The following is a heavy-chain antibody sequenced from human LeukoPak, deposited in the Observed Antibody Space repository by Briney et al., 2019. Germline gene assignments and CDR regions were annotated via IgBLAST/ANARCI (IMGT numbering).Heavy chain of an antibody. D-gene: IGHD2-21*02. Sequence: GESLKTSCKGSGYIFTTYWIGWVRQMPGKGLEWMGIIYPGDSDTRYSPSFQGQVTISADKSISTAYLQWSSLKASDTAMYYCARRAPYCGGDCYFDYWGQGTLVTVSS. J-gene: IGHJ4*02. CDR2: IYPGDSDT. CDR1: GYIFTTYW. V-gene: IGHV5-51*01. CDR3: ARRAPYCGGDCYFDY.